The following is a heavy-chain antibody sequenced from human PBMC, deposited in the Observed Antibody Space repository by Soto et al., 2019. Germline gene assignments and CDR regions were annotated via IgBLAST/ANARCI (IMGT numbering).Heavy chain of an antibody. CDR1: GFTFDDYA. CDR3: ATLGGSYYDAFDI. V-gene: IGHV3-9*01. Sequence: GWSLRLSCAASGFTFDDYAMHWVRQAPGKGLEWVSGISWNSGSIGYADSVKGRCTISRDNAKNSLYLQMNSLRAEDTALYYCATLGGSYYDAFDIWGQGTMVTVSS. D-gene: IGHD1-26*01. J-gene: IGHJ3*02. CDR2: ISWNSGSI.